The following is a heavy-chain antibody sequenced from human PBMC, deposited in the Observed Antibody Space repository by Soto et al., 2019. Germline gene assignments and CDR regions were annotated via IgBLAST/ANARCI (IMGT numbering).Heavy chain of an antibody. J-gene: IGHJ6*02. CDR2: IYYSGST. V-gene: IGHV4-59*01. CDR3: ARLNYDILTGRYYGIDV. CDR1: SGSISTYH. D-gene: IGHD3-9*01. Sequence: SETLSLTCTVSSGSISTYHWSWIRQPPGKGLEWIGYIYYSGSTNYNPSLKSRVTLSVDTSKNQFSLKLSSVTAADTAVYYCARLNYDILTGRYYGIDVWGQGTTVTVSS.